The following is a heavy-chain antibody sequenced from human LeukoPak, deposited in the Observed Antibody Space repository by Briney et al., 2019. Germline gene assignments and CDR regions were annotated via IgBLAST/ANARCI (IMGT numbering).Heavy chain of an antibody. D-gene: IGHD6-13*01. CDR3: ARTKVAAAAGTDY. CDR1: GGTFSSYA. CDR2: MNPNSGNT. J-gene: IGHJ4*02. V-gene: IGHV1-8*02. Sequence: ASVKVSCKASGGTFSSYAINWVRQATGQGLEWMGWMNPNSGNTGYAQKFQGRVTMTRNTSISTAYMELSSLRSEDTAVYYCARTKVAAAAGTDYWGQGTLVTVSS.